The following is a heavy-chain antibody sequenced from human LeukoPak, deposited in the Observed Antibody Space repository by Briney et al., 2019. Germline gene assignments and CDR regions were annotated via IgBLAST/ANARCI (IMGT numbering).Heavy chain of an antibody. CDR3: ARSTRGVPAANYYYMDV. Sequence: SETLSLTCAVYGGSFSGYYWSWIRQPPGKGLEWIGEINHSGSTNYNPSLKSRVTISVDTSKNQFSLKLSSVTAADTAVYYCARSTRGVPAANYYYMDVWGKGTTVTVSS. V-gene: IGHV4-34*01. J-gene: IGHJ6*03. CDR1: GGSFSGYY. D-gene: IGHD2-2*01. CDR2: INHSGST.